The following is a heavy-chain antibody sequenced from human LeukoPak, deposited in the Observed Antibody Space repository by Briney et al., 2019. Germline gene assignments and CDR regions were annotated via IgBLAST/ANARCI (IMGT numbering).Heavy chain of an antibody. CDR3: ARDLRSSSAYLDY. Sequence: ASVKVSCKASGYTFTGYYMHWVRQAPGQGLEWMGWINPNSGGTNYAQKFQGRVTMTRDTSISTACMELSRLRSDDTAVYYCARDLRSSSAYLDYWGQGTLVTVSS. V-gene: IGHV1-2*02. CDR2: INPNSGGT. D-gene: IGHD6-6*01. J-gene: IGHJ4*02. CDR1: GYTFTGYY.